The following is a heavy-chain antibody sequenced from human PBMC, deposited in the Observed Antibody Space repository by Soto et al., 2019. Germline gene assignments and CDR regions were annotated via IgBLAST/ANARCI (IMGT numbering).Heavy chain of an antibody. J-gene: IGHJ4*02. CDR3: ARSAISPYGGLIGPFDY. D-gene: IGHD3-16*02. Sequence: QVQLVQSGGEEKKPGASVKLSCEASGYTFTAYAIHWLRQAPGQRLEWMAWINPGNTNTKYSQKFLGRVSIARDTSASTAYWELGSLMSEDTAVYYCARSAISPYGGLIGPFDYWGQGNLVTVSS. CDR1: GYTFTAYA. CDR2: INPGNTNT. V-gene: IGHV1-3*05.